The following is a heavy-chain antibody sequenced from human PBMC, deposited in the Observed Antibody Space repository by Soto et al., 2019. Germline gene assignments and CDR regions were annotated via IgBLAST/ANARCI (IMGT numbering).Heavy chain of an antibody. Sequence: QVQLQESGPGLVKPSETLSLTCTVSCGSVSSGSYYWSWIRQPPGKGLEWIGYIYYSGSTNYNPSLKSPVTISVDTSKNQFSLKLSSVTAADTAVYYCARISGYSYGLPPYFDYWGQGTLVTVSS. D-gene: IGHD5-18*01. CDR1: CGSVSSGSYY. CDR3: ARISGYSYGLPPYFDY. CDR2: IYYSGST. J-gene: IGHJ4*02. V-gene: IGHV4-61*01.